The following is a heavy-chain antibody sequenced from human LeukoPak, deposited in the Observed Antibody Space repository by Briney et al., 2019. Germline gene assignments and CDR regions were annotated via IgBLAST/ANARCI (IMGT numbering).Heavy chain of an antibody. Sequence: SVKVSCKXSGGTFSSYTISWVRQAPGQGLEWMGRIIPILGIANYAQKFQGRVTITADKSTSTAYMELSSLRSEDTAVYYCARDPGVGYDFWSGYYYNWFDPWGQGTLVTVSS. V-gene: IGHV1-69*04. CDR2: IIPILGIA. J-gene: IGHJ5*02. CDR1: GGTFSSYT. D-gene: IGHD3-3*01. CDR3: ARDPGVGYDFWSGYYYNWFDP.